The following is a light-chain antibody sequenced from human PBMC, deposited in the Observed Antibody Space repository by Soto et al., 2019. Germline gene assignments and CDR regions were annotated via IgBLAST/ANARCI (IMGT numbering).Light chain of an antibody. Sequence: IQMTQSPSSLSASVGDRVTITCRASQSISSYLNWYQQKPGKAPKLLIYAASSLQSGVPSRFSGSGSGTDFTLTISSLQPEDFATYYCQQSYSTPGTFGQGNKGDIK. CDR1: QSISSY. CDR3: QQSYSTPGT. J-gene: IGKJ1*01. CDR2: AAS. V-gene: IGKV1-39*01.